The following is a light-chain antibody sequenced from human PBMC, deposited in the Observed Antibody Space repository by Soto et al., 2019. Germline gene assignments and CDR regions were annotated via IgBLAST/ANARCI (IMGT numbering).Light chain of an antibody. CDR2: GAS. CDR1: QSVSSSY. J-gene: IGKJ3*01. Sequence: EIVLTQSPGTLSLSPGERATLSCRASQSVSSSYLAWYQQKPGQAPRLLIYGASSRATGIPDRFSGSGSGTDFTLTISRLEPEDFAVYYCQQYGSSPRVPFGPGPKVDIK. V-gene: IGKV3-20*01. CDR3: QQYGSSPRVP.